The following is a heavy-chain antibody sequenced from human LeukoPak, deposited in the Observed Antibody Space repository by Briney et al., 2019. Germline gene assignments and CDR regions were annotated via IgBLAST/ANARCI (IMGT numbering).Heavy chain of an antibody. CDR3: ARPAAGTVEVVGYYFDY. CDR1: GFTFSSYA. D-gene: IGHD6-13*01. V-gene: IGHV3-30-3*01. Sequence: GRSLRLSCAASGFTFSSYAMHWVRQAPGKGLEWVAVISYDGSNKYYADSVKGRFTISRDDSKNTLYLQMNSLRAEDTAVYYCARPAAGTVEVVGYYFDYWGQGTLVTVSS. J-gene: IGHJ4*02. CDR2: ISYDGSNK.